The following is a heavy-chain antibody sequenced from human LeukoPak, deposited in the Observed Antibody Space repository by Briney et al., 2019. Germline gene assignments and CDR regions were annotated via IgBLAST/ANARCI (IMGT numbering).Heavy chain of an antibody. J-gene: IGHJ6*04. CDR1: GYTFTSYY. D-gene: IGHD3-10*01. CDR3: ARDLWFGESSYGMDV. V-gene: IGHV1-46*01. Sequence: GASVKVSCKASGYTFTSYYMHWVRQAPGQGLEWMGIINPSGGSTGYAQKSQGRVTMTRDTSTSTVYMELSSLRSEDTAVYYCARDLWFGESSYGMDVWGKGTTVTVSS. CDR2: INPSGGST.